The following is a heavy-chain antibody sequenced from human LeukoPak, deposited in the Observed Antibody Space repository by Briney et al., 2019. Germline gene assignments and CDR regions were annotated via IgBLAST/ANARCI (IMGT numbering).Heavy chain of an antibody. Sequence: GGSLRLSCAASGFTFSSYAMSGVRQAPGKGLEGVSAISGSGCSTYYADSVKVRFTISRDNSKNTLYLQMNSLRAEDTAVYSCAKDLGIAAAGTNAFDIWGQGTMVTVSS. CDR2: ISGSGCST. CDR3: AKDLGIAAAGTNAFDI. J-gene: IGHJ3*02. CDR1: GFTFSSYA. D-gene: IGHD6-13*01. V-gene: IGHV3-23*01.